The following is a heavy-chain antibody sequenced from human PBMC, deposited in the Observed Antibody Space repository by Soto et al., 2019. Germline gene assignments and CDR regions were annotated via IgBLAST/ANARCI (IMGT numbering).Heavy chain of an antibody. CDR2: ISPSGGST. CDR1: GYTFTSYY. Sequence: ASVKVSCKASGYTFTSYYIHWVRQAPGQGLEWVGIISPSGGSTNYAQKFQGRVTMTRDTSTSTVYMELSSLRSEDTAVYYCARGFCSTTSCLYGDSWGQGTLVTVSS. J-gene: IGHJ4*02. D-gene: IGHD2-2*01. CDR3: ARGFCSTTSCLYGDS. V-gene: IGHV1-46*01.